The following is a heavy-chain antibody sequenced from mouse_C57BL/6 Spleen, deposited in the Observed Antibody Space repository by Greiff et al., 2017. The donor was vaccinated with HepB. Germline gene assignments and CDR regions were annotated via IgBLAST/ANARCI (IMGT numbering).Heavy chain of an antibody. CDR1: GYTFTDYE. Sequence: VQLQQSGAELVRPGASVTLSCKASGYTFTDYEMHWVKQTPVHGLEWIGAIDPETGGTAYNQKFKGKAILTADKSSSTAYMELRSLTSEDSAVYYCTREDYYGSPYYFDYWGQGTSVTVSS. CDR3: TREDYYGSPYYFDY. J-gene: IGHJ4*01. D-gene: IGHD1-1*01. V-gene: IGHV1-15*01. CDR2: IDPETGGT.